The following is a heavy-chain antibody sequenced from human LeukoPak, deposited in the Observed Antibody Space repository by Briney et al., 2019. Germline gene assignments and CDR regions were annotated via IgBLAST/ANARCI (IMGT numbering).Heavy chain of an antibody. Sequence: PGGSLRLSCAASGFTFSNYWMHWVRQTPGKGLVWVSRLNRDGSSISYADSVKGRFTISRDNAKNTLYLQMNSLRAEDTAVYYCARVGEFLAGYSKFGFDIWGQGTMVTVSS. CDR3: ARVGEFLAGYSKFGFDI. V-gene: IGHV3-74*01. D-gene: IGHD3-9*01. J-gene: IGHJ3*02. CDR1: GFTFSNYW. CDR2: LNRDGSSI.